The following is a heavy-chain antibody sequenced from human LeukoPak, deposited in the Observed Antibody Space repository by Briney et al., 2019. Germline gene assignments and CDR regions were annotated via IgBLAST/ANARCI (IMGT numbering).Heavy chain of an antibody. J-gene: IGHJ4*01. CDR1: GGTISSSSYY. CDR2: IYYSGST. V-gene: IGHV4-39*01. CDR3: ARVFKGY. Sequence: SETLSLTCTVSGGTISSSSYYWGWIRQPPGTGLEWIGSIYYSGSTYYNPSLKSRVTISVDTSKNQFSLTLNSVTAPDTAVYYCARVFKGYWGHGTLVTVSS.